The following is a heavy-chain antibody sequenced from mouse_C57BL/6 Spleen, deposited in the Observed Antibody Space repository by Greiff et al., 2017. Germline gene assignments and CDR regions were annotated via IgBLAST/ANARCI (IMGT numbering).Heavy chain of an antibody. D-gene: IGHD1-1*01. Sequence: VQLQQSGAELVRPGASVKLSCTASGFNIKDYYMHWVKQRPEQGLEWIGRIDPEDGDTEYAPKFQGKATMTADTSSNTAYLQLSSLTSEDTAVYYCTTDFIATVVDFDYWGQGTTLTVSS. J-gene: IGHJ2*01. CDR1: GFNIKDYY. CDR2: IDPEDGDT. V-gene: IGHV14-1*01. CDR3: TTDFIATVVDFDY.